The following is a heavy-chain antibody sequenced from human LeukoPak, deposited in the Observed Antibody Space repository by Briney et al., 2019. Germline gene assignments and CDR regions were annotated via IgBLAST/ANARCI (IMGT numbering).Heavy chain of an antibody. D-gene: IGHD6-13*01. CDR1: GISFTDYA. J-gene: IGHJ5*01. Sequence: GGSLRLSCTASGISFTDYAMSWVRQTPGKGLEWVSTITGGGSTTYYADSVKGRFTISRDNSKNTLYLQMNSLRAEDTALYYCARESPVAATGRSWFDSWGQGTLVTVSS. V-gene: IGHV3-23*01. CDR2: ITGGGSTT. CDR3: ARESPVAATGRSWFDS.